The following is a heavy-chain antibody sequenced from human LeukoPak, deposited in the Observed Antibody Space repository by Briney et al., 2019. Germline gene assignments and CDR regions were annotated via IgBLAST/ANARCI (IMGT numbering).Heavy chain of an antibody. D-gene: IGHD2-21*02. CDR2: ISYDGSNK. Sequence: GGSLRLSCAASGLTFSSYAMHWVRQAPGKGLEWVAVISYDGSNKYYADSVKGRFAISRDNSKNTLYLQMNSLRAEDTAVYYCARGDLDHYYFDYWGQGTLVTVSS. CDR1: GLTFSSYA. CDR3: ARGDLDHYYFDY. V-gene: IGHV3-30*09. J-gene: IGHJ4*02.